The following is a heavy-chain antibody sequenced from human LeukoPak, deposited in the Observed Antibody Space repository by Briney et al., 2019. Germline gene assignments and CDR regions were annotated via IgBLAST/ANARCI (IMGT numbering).Heavy chain of an antibody. CDR1: GYTFTGCF. D-gene: IGHD3-22*01. V-gene: IGHV1-2*02. CDR3: ATLNRETYYYDSGFDP. J-gene: IGHJ5*02. Sequence: ASVKVSCKASGYTFTGCFIHWVRQAPGQGLEWMGWINPDSGGTNYAQKFQGRVTMTRDTSISTAYMELSSLRSEDTAVYYCATLNRETYYYDSGFDPWGQGTLVTVSS. CDR2: INPDSGGT.